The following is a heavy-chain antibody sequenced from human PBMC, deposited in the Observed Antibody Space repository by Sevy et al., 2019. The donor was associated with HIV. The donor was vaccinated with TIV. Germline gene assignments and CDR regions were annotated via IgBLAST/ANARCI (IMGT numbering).Heavy chain of an antibody. CDR3: AHETFGRFES. CDR1: GFTFSANW. D-gene: IGHD3-16*01. CDR2: IKADGSDK. V-gene: IGHV3-7*01. Sequence: GGSLRLSCAASGFTFSANWMNWVRQAPGKGLEWVANIKADGSDKHYVDSVEGRFTISRDNPKNLLFLQMNSLRVEDTAVYYCAHETFGRFESWGQRTLVTVSS. J-gene: IGHJ4*02.